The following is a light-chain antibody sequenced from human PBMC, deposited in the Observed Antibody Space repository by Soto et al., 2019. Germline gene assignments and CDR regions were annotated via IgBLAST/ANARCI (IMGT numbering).Light chain of an antibody. Sequence: DIVMTQSPDSLAVSLGERATINCKPSQSVLSSSNYKNYLSWYQQKPGQPPKLLIYWASTRESGVPDRFSGSGSGTDFTLKISRVEAEDVGVYHCMQALRAPPTFGQGTKVEIK. CDR1: QSVLSSSNYKNY. CDR2: WAS. J-gene: IGKJ1*01. CDR3: MQALRAPPT. V-gene: IGKV4-1*01.